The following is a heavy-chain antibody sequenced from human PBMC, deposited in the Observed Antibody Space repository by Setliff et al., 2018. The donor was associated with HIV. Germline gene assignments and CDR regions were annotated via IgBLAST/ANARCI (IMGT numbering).Heavy chain of an antibody. CDR2: IYHSGSS. J-gene: IGHJ3*02. CDR3: ARRWGDILTGPDAFDI. Sequence: LSLTCAVSGYSISSGYYWGWIRQPPGKGLEWIGNIYHSGSSYSNPSLRSRITLSIDTSKNHFSLKLRSLTAADTAVYYCARRWGDILTGPDAFDIWGQGTMVTVS. V-gene: IGHV4-38-2*01. D-gene: IGHD3-9*01. CDR1: GYSISSGYY.